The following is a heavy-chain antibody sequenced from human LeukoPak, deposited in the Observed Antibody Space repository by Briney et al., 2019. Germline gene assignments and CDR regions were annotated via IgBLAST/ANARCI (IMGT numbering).Heavy chain of an antibody. CDR1: GGSFSGYY. CDR2: INHSGST. J-gene: IGHJ1*01. CDR3: ARGLIADRFYFQH. D-gene: IGHD2-15*01. V-gene: IGHV4-34*01. Sequence: SETLSLTCAVYGGSFSGYYWSWIRQPPGKGLEWIGEINHSGSTNYNPSLKSRVTITVDTSKNQFSLKLSSVTAADTAVYYCARGLIADRFYFQHWGQGTLVTVSS.